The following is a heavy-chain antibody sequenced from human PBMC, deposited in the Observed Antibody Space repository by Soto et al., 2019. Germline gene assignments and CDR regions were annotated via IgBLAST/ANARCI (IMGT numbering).Heavy chain of an antibody. J-gene: IGHJ3*02. CDR1: GGTFSSYA. V-gene: IGHV1-69*01. CDR2: IIPIFGTA. Sequence: QVQLVQSGAEVKKPGSSVKVSCKASGGTFSSYAISWVRQAPGQGLEWMGGIIPIFGTANYAQKFQGRVTITADESTSTAYMELSSLRSEDTAVYYCARDPRFTVTTPHAFDIWGQGTMVTVSS. CDR3: ARDPRFTVTTPHAFDI. D-gene: IGHD4-4*01.